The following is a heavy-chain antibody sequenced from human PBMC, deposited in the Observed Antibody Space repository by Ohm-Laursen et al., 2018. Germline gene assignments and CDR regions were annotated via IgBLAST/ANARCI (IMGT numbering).Heavy chain of an antibody. CDR2: ISGSGSRT. J-gene: IGHJ4*02. V-gene: IGHV3-23*01. CDR1: GFTFSSYA. CDR3: ASYSSSWYSFYFDY. Sequence: SLRLSCAASGFTFSSYAMNWVRQAPGKGLEWVSGISGSGSRTYYADSVKGRFTISRDNSKKKLYLQMNSLRAEDTAVYYCASYSSSWYSFYFDYWGQGTLVTVSS. D-gene: IGHD6-13*01.